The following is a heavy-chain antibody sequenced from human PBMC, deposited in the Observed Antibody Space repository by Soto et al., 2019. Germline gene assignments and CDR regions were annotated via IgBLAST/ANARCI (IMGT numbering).Heavy chain of an antibody. CDR3: ARSETDYSRFDF. Sequence: QVQLVQSGAEVKKPGASVKVSCKASGYTFTRNAIHWVRQAPGQRLEWIGKIDAGNGNTKYSQKFQDRVTITRDTSASAAYMELRTLRSEDTSIYYCARSETDYSRFDFWGQGTLVTVSS. V-gene: IGHV1-3*01. CDR2: IDAGNGNT. D-gene: IGHD3-9*01. CDR1: GYTFTRNA. J-gene: IGHJ4*02.